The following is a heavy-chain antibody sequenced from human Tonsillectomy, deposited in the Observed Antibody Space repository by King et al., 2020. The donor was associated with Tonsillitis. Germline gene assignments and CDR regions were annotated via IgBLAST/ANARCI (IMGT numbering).Heavy chain of an antibody. D-gene: IGHD4-17*01. J-gene: IGHJ4*02. CDR1: GFTFSSYA. V-gene: IGHV3-23*04. Sequence: VQLVESGGGLVQPGGSLRLSCAASGFTFSSYAMSWVRQAPGKGPEWVSTISGSGGSTYYADSVKGRFTISTDDSKTTLYLQMNSLRAEDTAVYYCAKVDYGDYGGFDYWGQGTLVTVSS. CDR2: ISGSGGST. CDR3: AKVDYGDYGGFDY.